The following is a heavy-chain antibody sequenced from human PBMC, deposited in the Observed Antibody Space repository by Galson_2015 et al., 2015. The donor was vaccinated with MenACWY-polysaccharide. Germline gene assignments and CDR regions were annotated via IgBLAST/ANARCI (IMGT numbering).Heavy chain of an antibody. V-gene: IGHV3-11*01. CDR1: GFTFASYA. D-gene: IGHD2-15*01. CDR2: ISSSGTTI. Sequence: SLRLSCAASGFTFASYAMSWVRQAPGRGLEWVSHISSSGTTIYYADSVKGRFTISRDNARNSLSLQMNSLRAEDTAVYYCARVRGSCSVDYWGQGTLVTVSS. CDR3: ARVRGSCSVDY. J-gene: IGHJ4*02.